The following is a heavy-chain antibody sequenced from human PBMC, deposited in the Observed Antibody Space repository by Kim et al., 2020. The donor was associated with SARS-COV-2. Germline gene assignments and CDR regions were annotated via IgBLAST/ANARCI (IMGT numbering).Heavy chain of an antibody. CDR3: AREDMTTLSDLFNP. Sequence: SETLSLTCTVSGGSISSNDYYWGWIRQPPGRGLEWIGSIYYSGNIYYNPSLKSRLTISVDTSKNQFSLKVKSVTTADTAVYYCAREDMTTLSDLFNPCG. CDR2: IYYSGNI. CDR1: GGSISSNDYY. V-gene: IGHV4-39*07. D-gene: IGHD3-16*01. J-gene: IGHJ5*02.